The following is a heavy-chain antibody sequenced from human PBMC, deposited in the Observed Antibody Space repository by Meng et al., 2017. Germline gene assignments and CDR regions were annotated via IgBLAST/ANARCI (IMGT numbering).Heavy chain of an antibody. V-gene: IGHV4-59*01. Sequence: GSLRLSCTVSGGSISSYYWSWIRQPPGKGLEWIGYIYYSGSTNYNPSLKSRVTISVDTSKNQFSLKLSSVTAADTAVYYCARDPTPMIVVANYYYYGMDVWGQGTMVTVSS. CDR3: ARDPTPMIVVANYYYYGMDV. J-gene: IGHJ6*02. CDR2: IYYSGST. D-gene: IGHD3-22*01. CDR1: GGSISSYY.